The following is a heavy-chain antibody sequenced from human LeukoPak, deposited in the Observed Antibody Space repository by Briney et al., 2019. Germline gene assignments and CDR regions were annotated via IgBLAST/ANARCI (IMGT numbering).Heavy chain of an antibody. CDR1: GYSFTSYW. Sequence: RGESLKISCKGSGYSFTSYWIGWVRQMPGKGLEWMGIIYPGDSDTRYSPSFQGQVTISADKSISTAYLQWSSLKASDTAMYYCARGYSSSWYPPPYYYYGMDVWGQGTTVTVSS. D-gene: IGHD6-13*01. J-gene: IGHJ6*02. CDR2: IYPGDSDT. V-gene: IGHV5-51*01. CDR3: ARGYSSSWYPPPYYYYGMDV.